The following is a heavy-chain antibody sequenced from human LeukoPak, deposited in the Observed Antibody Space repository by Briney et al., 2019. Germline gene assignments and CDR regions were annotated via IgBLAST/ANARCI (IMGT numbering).Heavy chain of an antibody. Sequence: WETLSLTCAVYGGSFSGYYWSWIRQPAGKGLEWIGEINHSGGTNYNPSLKSRVTISVDTSKNQFSLKLSSVTAADTAVYYCASLDSSYYYDSSGYYYQPGYWGQGTLVTVSS. J-gene: IGHJ4*02. V-gene: IGHV4-34*01. CDR3: ASLDSSYYYDSSGYYYQPGY. D-gene: IGHD3-22*01. CDR2: INHSGGT. CDR1: GGSFSGYY.